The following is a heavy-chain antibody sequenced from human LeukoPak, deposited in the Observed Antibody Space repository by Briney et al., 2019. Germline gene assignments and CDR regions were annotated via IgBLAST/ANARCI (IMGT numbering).Heavy chain of an antibody. Sequence: PGRSLRLSCAASGFTFSSYGMHWVRQAPGKGREGVAVISYDASNKYYADSVKGRFTISRDNSKNTLYLQMNSLRAEDTAVYYCAKDRGSHFDYWGQGTLVTVSS. J-gene: IGHJ4*02. CDR2: ISYDASNK. CDR1: GFTFSSYG. V-gene: IGHV3-30*18. D-gene: IGHD3-10*01. CDR3: AKDRGSHFDY.